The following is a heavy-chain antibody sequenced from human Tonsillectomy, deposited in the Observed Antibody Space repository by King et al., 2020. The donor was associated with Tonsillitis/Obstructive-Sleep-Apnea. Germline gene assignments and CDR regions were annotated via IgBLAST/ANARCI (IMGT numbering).Heavy chain of an antibody. CDR1: GFPFSSYW. J-gene: IGHJ4*02. CDR3: ARALRSYFDY. CDR2: INSDGGST. V-gene: IGHV3-74*01. Sequence: VQLVESGGGLVQPGGSLRLSCAASGFPFSSYWMHWVRQAPGKGLVGVSRINSDGGSTSYAESVKGRLTISRDNAKNTLYLQMNSLRAEDTAVYYCARALRSYFDYWGQGTLVTVSS.